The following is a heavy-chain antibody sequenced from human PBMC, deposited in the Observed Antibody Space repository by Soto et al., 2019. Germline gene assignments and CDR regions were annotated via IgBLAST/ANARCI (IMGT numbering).Heavy chain of an antibody. D-gene: IGHD2-8*02. CDR3: ARGVSYWAWRNYFDY. CDR2: VTPRNGDT. Sequence: ASVKVSCKAPGYTFTSYDINWVRQAAGQGPEWMGSVTPRNGDTAFAQKYQGRVTVTSNTSMSTVYMEVSSLRSDDTAVYYCARGVSYWAWRNYFDYWGQ. J-gene: IGHJ4*01. V-gene: IGHV1-8*02. CDR1: GYTFTSYD.